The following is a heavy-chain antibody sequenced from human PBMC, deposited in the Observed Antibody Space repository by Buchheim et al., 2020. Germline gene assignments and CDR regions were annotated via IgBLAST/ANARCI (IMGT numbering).Heavy chain of an antibody. CDR2: IYSSGST. Sequence: QVQLQESGPGLVKPSETLSVTCTVSGGSVTSGNFYWSWIRQPPGKGLEWIGYIYSSGSTNYHPSLKSRVSISVDTSKNQFSLKLSSVTAADTAVYYCARVAPYYDFWSGYSGFDYWGQGTL. D-gene: IGHD3-3*01. CDR1: GGSVTSGNFY. J-gene: IGHJ4*02. V-gene: IGHV4-61*01. CDR3: ARVAPYYDFWSGYSGFDY.